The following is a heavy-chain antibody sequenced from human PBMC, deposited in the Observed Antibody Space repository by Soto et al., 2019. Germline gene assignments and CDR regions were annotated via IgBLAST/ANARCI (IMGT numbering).Heavy chain of an antibody. CDR1: GFTFSSYG. D-gene: IGHD4-17*01. CDR3: ARDMTTPYYYYYYGMDV. CDR2: IWYDGSNK. V-gene: IGHV3-33*01. J-gene: IGHJ6*02. Sequence: QVQLVESGGGVVQPGRSLRLSCAASGFTFSSYGMHWVRQAPGKGLEWVAVIWYDGSNKYYADSVKGRFTISRDNSKNTLYLQMNSLRAEDTAVYYCARDMTTPYYYYYYGMDVWGQGTTVTVSS.